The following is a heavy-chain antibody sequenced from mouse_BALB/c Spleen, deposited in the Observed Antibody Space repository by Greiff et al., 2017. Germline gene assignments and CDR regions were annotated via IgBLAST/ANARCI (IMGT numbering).Heavy chain of an antibody. J-gene: IGHJ4*01. V-gene: IGHV1-14*01. CDR2: INPYNDGT. CDR3: ARSPYGNYLYYYAMDY. CDR1: GYTFTSYV. D-gene: IGHD2-10*02. Sequence: EVQLQQSGPELVKPGASVKMSCKASGYTFTSYVMHWVKQKPGQGLEWIGYINPYNDGTKYNEKFKGKATLTSDKSSSTAYMELSSLTSEDSAVYYCARSPYGNYLYYYAMDYWGQGTSVTVSS.